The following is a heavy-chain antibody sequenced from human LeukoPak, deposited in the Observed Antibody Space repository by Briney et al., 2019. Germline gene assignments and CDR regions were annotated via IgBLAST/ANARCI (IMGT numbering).Heavy chain of an antibody. CDR1: EDSVSSNSAA. J-gene: IGHJ4*02. V-gene: IGHV6-1*01. CDR3: ARESRGVQLWPTHNFDY. D-gene: IGHD5-18*01. CDR2: TYYRSKWYN. Sequence: SQTLSLTCAISEDSVSSNSAAWNWIRQSPSRGLEWLGRTYYRSKWYNDYAVSVKSRITINPDTSKNQFSLQLNSVTPEDTAVYYCARESRGVQLWPTHNFDYWGQGTLVTVSS.